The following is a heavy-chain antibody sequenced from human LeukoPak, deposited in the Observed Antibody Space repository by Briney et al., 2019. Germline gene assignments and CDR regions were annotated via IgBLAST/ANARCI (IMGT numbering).Heavy chain of an antibody. Sequence: SETLSLTCIVSGGSISSYYWSWIRQPAGKGLEWIGRIYPSGSTNYNPSLKSRVTMSVDTSRNQLSLELSSVTAADTAVYYCARGPRVLEDYYYGMDVWGQGTTVTVCS. J-gene: IGHJ6*02. D-gene: IGHD3-3*01. V-gene: IGHV4-4*07. CDR2: IYPSGST. CDR1: GGSISSYY. CDR3: ARGPRVLEDYYYGMDV.